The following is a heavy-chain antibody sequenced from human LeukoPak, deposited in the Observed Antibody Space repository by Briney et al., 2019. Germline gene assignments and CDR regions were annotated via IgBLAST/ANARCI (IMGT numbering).Heavy chain of an antibody. CDR2: INHSGST. CDR1: GGSFSGYY. J-gene: IGHJ4*02. D-gene: IGHD3-10*01. Sequence: PSETLSLTCAVYGGSFSGYYWSWIRQPPGKGLEWIGEINHSGSTNYNPSLKSRVTISVDTSKNQFSLKLSSVTAADTAVYYCARGNTWFGYYFDYWGQGTQVTVSS. V-gene: IGHV4-34*01. CDR3: ARGNTWFGYYFDY.